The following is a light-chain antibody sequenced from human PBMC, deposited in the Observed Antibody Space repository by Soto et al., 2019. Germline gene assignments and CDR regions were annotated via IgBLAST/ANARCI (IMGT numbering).Light chain of an antibody. J-gene: IGKJ1*01. CDR2: AAS. V-gene: IGKV1-9*01. Sequence: IQLTQSPSSLSASVGDRVPITCRASQGISSYLAWYQQKPGKAPKLLIYAASTLQSGVPSRFSGSGSGTEFTLTISSLQPDDFATYYCQHYNSYSEAFGQGTKVDI. CDR3: QHYNSYSEA. CDR1: QGISSY.